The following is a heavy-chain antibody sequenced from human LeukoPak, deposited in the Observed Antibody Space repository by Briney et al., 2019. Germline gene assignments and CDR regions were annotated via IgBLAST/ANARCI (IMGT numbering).Heavy chain of an antibody. Sequence: PGGSLRLSCAASGFTFSSYGMHWVRQAPGKGLEWVAFIRYDGSNKYYADSVKGRFTISRDNSKNTLYLQMNSLRAEDTALYYCAKMVRGVTDEFDYWGQGTLVTVSS. V-gene: IGHV3-30*02. CDR3: AKMVRGVTDEFDY. D-gene: IGHD3-10*01. J-gene: IGHJ4*02. CDR2: IRYDGSNK. CDR1: GFTFSSYG.